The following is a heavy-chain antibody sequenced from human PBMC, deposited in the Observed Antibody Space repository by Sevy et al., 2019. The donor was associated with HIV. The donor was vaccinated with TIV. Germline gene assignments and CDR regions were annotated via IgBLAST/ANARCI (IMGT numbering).Heavy chain of an antibody. CDR2: IWSDGAYQ. D-gene: IGHD3-22*01. Sequence: GGSLRLSCAATGFTFSNYAMHWVRQAPGKGMEWVAIIWSDGAYQYHGDSVKGRFTISRNNSKNALYQQMNNVRVEETAVYYCARGGYYYDNAAYYALDSWGQGTLVTASS. V-gene: IGHV3-33*01. CDR1: GFTFSNYA. J-gene: IGHJ4*02. CDR3: ARGGYYYDNAAYYALDS.